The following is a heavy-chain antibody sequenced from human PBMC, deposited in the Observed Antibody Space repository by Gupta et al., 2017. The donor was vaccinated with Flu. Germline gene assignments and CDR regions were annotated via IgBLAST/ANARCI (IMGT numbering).Heavy chain of an antibody. CDR1: GSTFSGSS. D-gene: IGHD1-26*01. CDR2: IRSKANSYAT. Sequence: EVQLVESGGGLVQPGVYLKLSCAASGSTFSGSSIHWVRQVSGKGLEWVGRIRSKANSYATAYAASVKGRFTISRDDSKNTAYLQMSSLKTEDTAIYYCTARALTPGYWGQGTLVTVSS. J-gene: IGHJ4*02. V-gene: IGHV3-73*02. CDR3: TARALTPGY.